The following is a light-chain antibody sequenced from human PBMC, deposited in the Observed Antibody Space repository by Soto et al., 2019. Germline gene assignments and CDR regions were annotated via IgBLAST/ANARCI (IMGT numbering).Light chain of an antibody. Sequence: DIQLTPSLYSLCASVGDRVTITCRASQDISNHLNWYQQKPGKAPRLLIYDASNLETGVPSRFSGSGSGTDFTVTISSLQPEDIATYYCQQYDSFPITFGQGTRLEI. CDR1: QDISNH. CDR2: DAS. CDR3: QQYDSFPIT. V-gene: IGKV1-33*01. J-gene: IGKJ5*01.